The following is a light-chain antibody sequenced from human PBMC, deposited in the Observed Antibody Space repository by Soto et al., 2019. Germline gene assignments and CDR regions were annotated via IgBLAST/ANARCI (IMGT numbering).Light chain of an antibody. Sequence: AIQLTQSPSSLSASVGDRVTITCRASQGISSALAWYQQKPGKAPKLLIYDASSLESGVPSRFSGSGSGTYFTLTISSLQPEDFATYYCQQFNSYPITFGQGTQLEIK. CDR2: DAS. J-gene: IGKJ5*01. CDR3: QQFNSYPIT. V-gene: IGKV1-13*02. CDR1: QGISSA.